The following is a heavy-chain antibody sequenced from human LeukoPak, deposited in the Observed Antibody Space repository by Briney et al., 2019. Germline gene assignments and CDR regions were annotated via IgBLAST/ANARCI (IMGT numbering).Heavy chain of an antibody. J-gene: IGHJ1*01. CDR2: ISGYNGET. Sequence: GASVKVSCKAAGYTFSNFGISWVRQAPGQGLEWMGWISGYNGETNYAQKFQGRVTMTTDTSANTAYMEVRSLRSDDTAVYYCARWFGLGEEYFQHWGQGTLVTVSS. D-gene: IGHD3-10*01. V-gene: IGHV1-18*01. CDR3: ARWFGLGEEYFQH. CDR1: GYTFSNFG.